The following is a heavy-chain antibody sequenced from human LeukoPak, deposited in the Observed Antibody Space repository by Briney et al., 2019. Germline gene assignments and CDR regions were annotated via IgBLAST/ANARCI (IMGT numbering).Heavy chain of an antibody. CDR3: ARKNVAASDY. Sequence: PGGSLRLSCAASGFTFRSYGMPWVRQAPGKGLEWVAVIWYDGTNKDYAESVKGRFTISRDDSKNTLYLQMNSLRAEDTAVHYCARKNVAASDYWGQGTLVTVSS. CDR2: IWYDGTNK. CDR1: GFTFRSYG. V-gene: IGHV3-33*01. J-gene: IGHJ4*02. D-gene: IGHD6-13*01.